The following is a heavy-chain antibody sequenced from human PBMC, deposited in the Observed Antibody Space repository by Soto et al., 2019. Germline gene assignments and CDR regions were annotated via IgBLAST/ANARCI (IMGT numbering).Heavy chain of an antibody. CDR3: ARPKYGSGRSIGP. D-gene: IGHD3-10*01. Sequence: GGSLRLSCAASGFTFSSYWMSWVRQAPGKGLEWVANIKQDGSEKYYVDSVKGRFTISRDNAKNSLYLQMNSLRAEDTAVYYCARPKYGSGRSIGPWGKGTLVSVAS. J-gene: IGHJ5*02. CDR1: GFTFSSYW. CDR2: IKQDGSEK. V-gene: IGHV3-7*01.